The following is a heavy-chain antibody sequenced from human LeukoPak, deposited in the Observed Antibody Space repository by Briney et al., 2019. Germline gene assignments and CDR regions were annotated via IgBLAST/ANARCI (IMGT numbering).Heavy chain of an antibody. CDR1: GYTFTELS. D-gene: IGHD1-7*01. Sequence: GASVKVSCKVSGYTFTELSMHWVRQAPGKGLEWMGGFDPEDGETIYAQKFQGRVTMTEDTSTDTAYMELSSLRSEDTAVYYCATVPLSSFANSPELQHWGQGTLVTVSS. CDR3: ATVPLSSFANSPELQH. V-gene: IGHV1-24*01. CDR2: FDPEDGET. J-gene: IGHJ1*01.